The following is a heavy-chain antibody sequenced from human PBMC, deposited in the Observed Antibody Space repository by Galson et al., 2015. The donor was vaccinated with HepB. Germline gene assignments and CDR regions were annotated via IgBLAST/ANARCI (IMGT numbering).Heavy chain of an antibody. CDR2: IIPIFGTA. CDR1: GYTFTSYG. D-gene: IGHD3-10*01. V-gene: IGHV1-69*01. J-gene: IGHJ6*02. Sequence: QSGAEVKKPGESLKISCKASGYTFTSYGISWVRQAPGQGLEWMGGIIPIFGTANYAQKFQGRVTITADESTSTAYMELSSLRSEDTAVYYCAREVGPMVRGVIKPLWGYYGMDVWGQGTTVTVSS. CDR3: AREVGPMVRGVIKPLWGYYGMDV.